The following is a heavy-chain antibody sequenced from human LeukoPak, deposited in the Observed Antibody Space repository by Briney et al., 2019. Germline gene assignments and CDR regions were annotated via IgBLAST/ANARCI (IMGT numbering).Heavy chain of an antibody. Sequence: SETLSLTCAVYGGSFSGYYWSWIRQPPGKGLEWIGEINHSGSTNYNPPLKSRVTISVDTSKNQFSLKLSSVTAADTAVYYCARSTIAVGRYWYFDLWGRGTLFTVSS. D-gene: IGHD2-15*01. V-gene: IGHV4-34*01. CDR1: GGSFSGYY. CDR2: INHSGST. CDR3: ARSTIAVGRYWYFDL. J-gene: IGHJ2*01.